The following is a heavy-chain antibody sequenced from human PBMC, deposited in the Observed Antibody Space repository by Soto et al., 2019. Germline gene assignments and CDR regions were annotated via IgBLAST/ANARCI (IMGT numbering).Heavy chain of an antibody. D-gene: IGHD2-21*02. CDR1: GFTFSSYT. CDR3: AKVFIRDCGGDCTVDT. V-gene: IGHV3-23*01. Sequence: GGSLRLSCAASGFTFSSYTMSWVRQAPGKGLEWVSGISATGGSTYYADSVKGRFTFSRDNSKNTLYLQMNSLRAEDTVVYYCAKVFIRDCGGDCTVDTWGQGTLVTVSS. J-gene: IGHJ5*02. CDR2: ISATGGST.